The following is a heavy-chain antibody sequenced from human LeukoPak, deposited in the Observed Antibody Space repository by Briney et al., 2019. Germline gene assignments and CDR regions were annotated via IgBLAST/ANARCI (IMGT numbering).Heavy chain of an antibody. Sequence: GGSLRLSCAASGFTFSTYAMRWVRQAPGKGLEWVSSISGGDGSPYYADSVKGRFTISRDNSKNTLYLQMNSLRAEDTAVYYCAKGESHPKYYFDYWGQGTLVTVSS. V-gene: IGHV3-23*01. CDR2: ISGGDGSP. CDR3: AKGESHPKYYFDY. D-gene: IGHD3-10*01. CDR1: GFTFSTYA. J-gene: IGHJ4*02.